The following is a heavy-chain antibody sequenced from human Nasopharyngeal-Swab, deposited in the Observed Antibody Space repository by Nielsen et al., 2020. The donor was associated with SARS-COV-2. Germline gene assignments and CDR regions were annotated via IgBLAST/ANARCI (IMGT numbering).Heavy chain of an antibody. Sequence: SETLSLTCAVSGGSISSGGYSWSWIRQPPGKGLEWIGYIYHSGSTYYNPSLKSRVTISVDRSKNQFSLKLSSVTAADTAVYYCARVGSGPRVGAFDIWGQGTMVTVSS. J-gene: IGHJ3*02. CDR2: IYHSGST. CDR3: ARVGSGPRVGAFDI. V-gene: IGHV4-30-2*01. D-gene: IGHD2-15*01. CDR1: GGSISSGGYS.